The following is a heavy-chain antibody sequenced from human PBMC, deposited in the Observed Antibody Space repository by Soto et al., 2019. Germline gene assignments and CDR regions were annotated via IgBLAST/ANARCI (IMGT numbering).Heavy chain of an antibody. J-gene: IGHJ5*02. V-gene: IGHV4-34*01. CDR1: GGSFSDYF. Sequence: PSETLSLTCAVYGGSFSDYFWTWIRQSPGKGLEWIGDTNHRGSARYNPSLKSRVTISLDTSKNQFSLRLRSVTAADTTIYYCATRITVFGLLIPPFDPWGQGTKVTVSS. D-gene: IGHD3-3*01. CDR3: ATRITVFGLLIPPFDP. CDR2: TNHRGSA.